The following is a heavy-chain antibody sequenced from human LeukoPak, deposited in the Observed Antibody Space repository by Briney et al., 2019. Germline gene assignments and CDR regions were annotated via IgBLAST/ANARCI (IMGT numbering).Heavy chain of an antibody. CDR2: INHSWST. V-gene: IGHV4-38-2*02. D-gene: IGHD5-18*01. J-gene: IGHJ4*02. CDR1: GYSISNNFY. Sequence: PSDTLSLTCTVSGYSISNNFYWAWIRQSPGKGLECIVSINHSWSTYYNPSLKSRVTISVDTSNNQFSLKLTSGTAADTAVYYCARYPTKRVTEDYWGQGLLVTVSS. CDR3: ARYPTKRVTEDY.